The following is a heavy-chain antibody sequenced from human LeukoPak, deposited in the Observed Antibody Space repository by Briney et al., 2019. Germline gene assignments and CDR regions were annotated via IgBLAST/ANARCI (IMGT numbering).Heavy chain of an antibody. CDR3: ARDDWYFDL. V-gene: IGHV3-30*04. Sequence: PGRSLRLSCAASGFTFNRYAMQWVRQAPGKGLESVAVISYDGGFKSYADSVKGRFTIPRDNSKNTLYLQMDSLRGDDTAVYYCARDDWYFDLWGRGTLVTVSS. CDR2: ISYDGGFK. J-gene: IGHJ2*01. CDR1: GFTFNRYA.